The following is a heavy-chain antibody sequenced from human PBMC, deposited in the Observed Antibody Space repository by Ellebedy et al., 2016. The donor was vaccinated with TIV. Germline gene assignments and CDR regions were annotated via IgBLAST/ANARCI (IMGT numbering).Heavy chain of an antibody. J-gene: IGHJ6*02. V-gene: IGHV3-53*01. CDR1: GFLVSTNY. D-gene: IGHD5/OR15-5a*01. CDR3: ARDFVSGGMDV. CDR2: IYSGGTT. Sequence: GESLKISXAASGFLVSTNYMGWVRQAPGKGLEWVSVIYSGGTTYYADSVRGRFTISRDNSKNTLYLHMNSLRAEDTAVYFCARDFVSGGMDVWGQGTTVTVSS.